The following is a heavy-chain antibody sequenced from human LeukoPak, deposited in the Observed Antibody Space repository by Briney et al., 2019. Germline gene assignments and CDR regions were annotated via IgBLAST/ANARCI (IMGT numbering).Heavy chain of an antibody. J-gene: IGHJ4*02. D-gene: IGHD5-12*01. CDR3: ARGSSGYDPLGDYSDY. CDR2: ISYDGSNK. CDR1: GFTFSSYA. Sequence: GGSLRLSCAASGFTFSSYAMHWVRQAPGKGLEWVAVISYDGSNKYYADSVKGRFTISRDNSKNTLYLQMNSLRAEDTAVYYCARGSSGYDPLGDYSDYWGQGTLVTVSS. V-gene: IGHV3-30-3*01.